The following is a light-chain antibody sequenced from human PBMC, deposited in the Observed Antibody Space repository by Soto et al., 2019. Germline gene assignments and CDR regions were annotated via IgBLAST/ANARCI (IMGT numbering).Light chain of an antibody. CDR2: GNN. Sequence: QSVLTQPPSASGTPGQRVTISCSGSSSNIGSNTVNWYQQLPGTAPKLLIYGNNQRPSGVPDRFSGSKSGTSASLAISGLQSEDEADYYCAAWDDSLNGRVFGGGTTLTVL. J-gene: IGLJ2*01. CDR3: AAWDDSLNGRV. CDR1: SSNIGSNT. V-gene: IGLV1-44*01.